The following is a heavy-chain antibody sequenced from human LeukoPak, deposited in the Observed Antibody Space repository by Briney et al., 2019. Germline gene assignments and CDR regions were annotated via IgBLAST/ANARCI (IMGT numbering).Heavy chain of an antibody. V-gene: IGHV3-74*01. CDR1: GFTFSKYW. Sequence: GGSLRLSCAASGFTFSKYWMLXXXQAPGKGLESVSRINTDGTVTTYADSVKGRFTVSRDNADNTMFLQMNSVRDEDTAVYYCATKQWLAPPPDSWGQGTPVTVSS. CDR3: ATKQWLAPPPDS. D-gene: IGHD6-19*01. J-gene: IGHJ4*02. CDR2: INTDGTVT.